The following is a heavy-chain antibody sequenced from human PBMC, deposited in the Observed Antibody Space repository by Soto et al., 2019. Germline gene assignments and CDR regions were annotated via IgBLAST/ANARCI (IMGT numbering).Heavy chain of an antibody. Sequence: QVQLVESGGGVVQPGRSLRLSCAASGFTFSSYAMHWVRQAPGKGLEWVAVISYDGSNKYYADSVKGRFTISRDNSKNTLDLQMNSLRAEDTAVYYCARESGAIVVVTAYFQHWGQGTLVTVSS. J-gene: IGHJ1*01. V-gene: IGHV3-30-3*01. CDR3: ARESGAIVVVTAYFQH. CDR2: ISYDGSNK. D-gene: IGHD2-21*02. CDR1: GFTFSSYA.